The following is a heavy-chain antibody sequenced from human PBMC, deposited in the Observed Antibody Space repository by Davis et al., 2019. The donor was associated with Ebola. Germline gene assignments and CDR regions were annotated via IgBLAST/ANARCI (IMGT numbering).Heavy chain of an antibody. Sequence: PSETLSLTCTVSGGSISSYYWSWIRQPPGKGLEWIGYIYYSGSTNYNPSLKSRVTISVDTSKNQFSLKLSSVTAADTAVYYCARGRDTAMVPFDYWGQGTLVTVSS. V-gene: IGHV4-59*01. CDR1: GGSISSYY. CDR3: ARGRDTAMVPFDY. D-gene: IGHD5-18*01. J-gene: IGHJ4*02. CDR2: IYYSGST.